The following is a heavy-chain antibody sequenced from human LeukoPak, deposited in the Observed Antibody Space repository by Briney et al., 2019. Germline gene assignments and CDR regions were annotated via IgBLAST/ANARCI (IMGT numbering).Heavy chain of an antibody. CDR2: TYYRSKWYN. V-gene: IGHV6-1*01. CDR3: ARIGGMAVDLHAFDI. Sequence: SQTLSLTCAISGDSVSINSAAWNWIRQSPSRGLEWLGRTYYRSKWYNDYAVSVNSRITINPDTSKNQFSLQLNSVTPEDTAVYYCARIGGMAVDLHAFDIWGQGTMVTVSS. J-gene: IGHJ3*02. D-gene: IGHD6-19*01. CDR1: GDSVSINSAA.